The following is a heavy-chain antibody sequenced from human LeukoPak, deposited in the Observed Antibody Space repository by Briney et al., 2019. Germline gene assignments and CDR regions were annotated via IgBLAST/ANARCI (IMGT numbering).Heavy chain of an antibody. V-gene: IGHV4-34*01. Sequence: SETLSLTCAVYGGSFSGCYWSWIRQPPGKGLERTGEINHSGSTNYNSSLKSRVTISVDTSKNQFSLKLSSVTAADTAVYYCARGGRPPSITIFGVVIIPGDNWFDPWGQGTLVTVSS. CDR1: GGSFSGCY. CDR2: INHSGST. D-gene: IGHD3-3*01. J-gene: IGHJ5*02. CDR3: ARGGRPPSITIFGVVIIPGDNWFDP.